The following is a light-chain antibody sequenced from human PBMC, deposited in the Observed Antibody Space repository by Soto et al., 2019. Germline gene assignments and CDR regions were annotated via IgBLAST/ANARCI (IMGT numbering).Light chain of an antibody. CDR3: QQYNNWPPVT. CDR1: QSISSH. CDR2: AAS. Sequence: EVVMTQSPVTLSVSPGERVTLSCRASQSISSHLAWYQQKPGQAPRLLIYAASTRAADIPARFSGSGSGTEFTLTISSLQSEDFAVYYCQQYNNWPPVTFGGGTKVDIK. J-gene: IGKJ4*01. V-gene: IGKV3-15*01.